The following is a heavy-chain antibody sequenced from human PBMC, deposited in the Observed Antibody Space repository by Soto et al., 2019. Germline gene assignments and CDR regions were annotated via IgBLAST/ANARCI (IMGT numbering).Heavy chain of an antibody. V-gene: IGHV3-74*01. Sequence: EVQLVESGGGLVQPGGSLRLSCAASGFTFSSYWMHWVRQVPGKGLVWVSRINGDGSTTSYADSVRGRFTISRDNAXITLNLQRNGLRAEDTAAYYCARPRYDGSGTPFDYWGQGTLVTVSS. J-gene: IGHJ4*02. D-gene: IGHD3-22*01. CDR2: INGDGSTT. CDR1: GFTFSSYW. CDR3: ARPRYDGSGTPFDY.